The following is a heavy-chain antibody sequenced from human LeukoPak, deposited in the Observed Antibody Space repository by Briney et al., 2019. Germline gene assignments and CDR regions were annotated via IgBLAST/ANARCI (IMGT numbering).Heavy chain of an antibody. CDR2: MTSSGSTI. V-gene: IGHV3-48*02. Sequence: GGSLRLSCAASGFTFSPYSMNCVRQAPGKGLEWISYMTSSGSTIYYADSVKGRFTISRDDARSSLFLQMNSLRDDDTAIYYCARSVGHLDYWGQGTLVTVSS. CDR1: GFTFSPYS. J-gene: IGHJ4*02. D-gene: IGHD1-26*01. CDR3: ARSVGHLDY.